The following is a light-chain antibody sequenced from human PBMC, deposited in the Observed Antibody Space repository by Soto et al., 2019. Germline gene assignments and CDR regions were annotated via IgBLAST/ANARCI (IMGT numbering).Light chain of an antibody. J-gene: IGLJ1*01. CDR3: AAWDDSLKSNV. CDR2: SNR. Sequence: QSVLTQPSSASGTPGQRVTISCSGSRSNLGGNAVSWYQQFPGTAPKLLIYSNRQRPSGVPDRFSGSKSGTSASLAISGLQSEDEADYYCAAWDDSLKSNVFGSGTKVTVL. CDR1: RSNLGGNA. V-gene: IGLV1-44*01.